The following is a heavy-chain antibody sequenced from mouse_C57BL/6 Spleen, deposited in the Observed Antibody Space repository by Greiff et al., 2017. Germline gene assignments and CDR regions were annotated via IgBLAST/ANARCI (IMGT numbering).Heavy chain of an antibody. V-gene: IGHV1-55*01. J-gene: IGHJ4*01. Sequence: VKLLESGAELVKPGASVKMSCKASGYTFTSYWITWVKQRPGQGLEWIGYIYPGSVSTNYNEKFKGKATLTVDTSSSTAYMQLSSLTSEDSAVYYCARVYGNCAALDYWGQGTSVTVSA. CDR1: GYTFTSYW. CDR2: IYPGSVST. D-gene: IGHD2-1*01. CDR3: ARVYGNCAALDY.